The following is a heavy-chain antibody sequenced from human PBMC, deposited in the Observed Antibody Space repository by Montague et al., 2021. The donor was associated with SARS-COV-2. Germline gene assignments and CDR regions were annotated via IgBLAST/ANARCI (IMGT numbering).Heavy chain of an antibody. CDR3: AKWTTITFGSGSHPYGMDV. Sequence: SLRLSCAASGFTLDDCAMHWVRQAPGNGLEWVSGISWNSGSVGYADSVKGRFTISRDNAKNSLYLQMNSLRAEDTALYYCAKWTTITFGSGSHPYGMDVWGQGTTVTVSS. CDR1: GFTLDDCA. J-gene: IGHJ6*02. V-gene: IGHV3-9*01. CDR2: ISWNSGSV. D-gene: IGHD3-10*01.